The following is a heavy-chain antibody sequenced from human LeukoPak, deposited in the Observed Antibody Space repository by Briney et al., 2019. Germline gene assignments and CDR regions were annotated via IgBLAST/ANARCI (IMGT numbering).Heavy chain of an antibody. V-gene: IGHV3-30*02. J-gene: IGHJ4*02. CDR2: IRYDGSNK. D-gene: IGHD3-9*01. Sequence: GGSLRLSCAASGFTFSSYGMHWVRQAPGKGLEWVAFIRYDGSNKYYADSVKGRFTISRDNFKNTLYLQMNSLRAEDTAVYYCAKDSRYYDILTGYYIPYYFDYWGQGTLVTVSS. CDR3: AKDSRYYDILTGYYIPYYFDY. CDR1: GFTFSSYG.